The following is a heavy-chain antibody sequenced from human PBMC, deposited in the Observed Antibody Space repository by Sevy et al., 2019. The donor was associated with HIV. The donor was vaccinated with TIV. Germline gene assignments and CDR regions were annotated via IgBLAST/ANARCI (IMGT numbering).Heavy chain of an antibody. CDR2: IYYSGST. D-gene: IGHD2-8*01. V-gene: IGHV4-59*01. Sequence: SETLSLTCTVSGGSISSYYWSWIRQPPGKGLEWIGYIYYSGSTNYNPSLKSRVTISVDTSKNQFSLKLSSVTAADTAVYYCAGAPRRYCTNGVCHNWFDPWGQRTLVTVSS. CDR3: AGAPRRYCTNGVCHNWFDP. J-gene: IGHJ5*02. CDR1: GGSISSYY.